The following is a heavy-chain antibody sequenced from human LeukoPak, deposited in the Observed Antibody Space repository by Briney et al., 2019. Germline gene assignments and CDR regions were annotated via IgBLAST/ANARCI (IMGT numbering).Heavy chain of an antibody. V-gene: IGHV4-34*01. CDR2: INHSGST. D-gene: IGHD3-3*01. CDR3: AREGDFWSGYLNWFGP. Sequence: PSETLSLTCAVYGGSFSGYYWSWIRQPPGKGLEWIGEINHSGSTNYNPSLKSRVTISVDTSKNQFSLKLSSVTAADTAVYYCAREGDFWSGYLNWFGPWGQGTLVTVSS. J-gene: IGHJ5*02. CDR1: GGSFSGYY.